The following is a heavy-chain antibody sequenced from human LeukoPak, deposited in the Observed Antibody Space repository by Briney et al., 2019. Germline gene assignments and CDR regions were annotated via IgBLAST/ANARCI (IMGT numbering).Heavy chain of an antibody. CDR3: ARGGSGPDY. J-gene: IGHJ4*02. CDR2: ISSNGGST. Sequence: GGSLRLSCAASGFTFSSYAMHWVRQAPGKGLEYVSAISSNGGSTYYANSVKGRFTISRDNSKNTLYLQMGSLRAEDMAVYYCARGGSGPDYWGQGTLVTVSS. V-gene: IGHV3-64*01. CDR1: GFTFSSYA. D-gene: IGHD1-26*01.